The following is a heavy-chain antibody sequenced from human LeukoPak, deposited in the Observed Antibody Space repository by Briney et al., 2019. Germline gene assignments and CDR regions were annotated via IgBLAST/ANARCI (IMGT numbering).Heavy chain of an antibody. CDR2: ISGSDPGT. V-gene: IGHV3-23*01. Sequence: GGSLRLSCAASGFSFSTYAMSWVRQIPGKGLEWVSAISGSDPGTYYADSVKGRFTISRDNSKNTLYLQMNSLRAEDTAVYYCARGRITMVRGAMDVWGKGTTVTVSS. CDR1: GFSFSTYA. CDR3: ARGRITMVRGAMDV. D-gene: IGHD3-10*01. J-gene: IGHJ6*03.